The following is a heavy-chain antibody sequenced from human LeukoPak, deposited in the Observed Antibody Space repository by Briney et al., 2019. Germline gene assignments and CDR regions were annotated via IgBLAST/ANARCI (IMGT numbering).Heavy chain of an antibody. CDR3: ARVETGVGGGWVPFDY. D-gene: IGHD1-26*01. Sequence: GGSLRLSCAASGLTVTSYITWVRQAPGKGLEWVSVIYSDGSTYYADSVRGRFTISRDNSKNTVYLQMNRLRAEDTAVYYCARVETGVGGGWVPFDYWGQGTLVTVSS. CDR1: GLTVTSY. CDR2: IYSDGST. J-gene: IGHJ4*02. V-gene: IGHV3-66*02.